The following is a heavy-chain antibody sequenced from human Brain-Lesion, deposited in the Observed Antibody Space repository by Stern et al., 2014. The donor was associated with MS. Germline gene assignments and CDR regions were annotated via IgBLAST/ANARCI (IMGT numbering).Heavy chain of an antibody. V-gene: IGHV5-51*01. CDR1: GYRFTSNW. CDR3: ARRGDSSSSGFDY. J-gene: IGHJ4*02. CDR2: IWPGDSDT. D-gene: IGHD6-6*01. Sequence: VQLVQSGAEVKKPGESLKISCKGSGYRFTSNWIGWVRQMPGKGLEGMGIIWPGDSDTRYSPSFQGKGTISADKSISTAYLQWSSLQASDTAMYYCARRGDSSSSGFDYWGQGTLVIVSS.